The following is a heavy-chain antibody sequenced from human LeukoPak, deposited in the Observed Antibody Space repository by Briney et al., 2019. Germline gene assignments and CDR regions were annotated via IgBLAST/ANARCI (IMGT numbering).Heavy chain of an antibody. CDR3: ARAGSSWYYFDY. D-gene: IGHD6-13*01. CDR2: ITSSSSYI. J-gene: IGHJ4*02. V-gene: IGHV3-21*01. CDR1: GFTFSTYN. Sequence: GGSLRLSCAASGFTFSTYNMNWVRQAPGKGLEWVSSITSSSSYIYYADSVKGRFTISRDNAKNSLFLQMNSLRAEDTAVYYCARAGSSWYYFDYWGQGTLVTVSS.